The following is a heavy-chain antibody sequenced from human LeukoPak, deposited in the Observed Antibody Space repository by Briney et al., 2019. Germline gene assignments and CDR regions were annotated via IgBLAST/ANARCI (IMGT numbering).Heavy chain of an antibody. J-gene: IGHJ4*02. V-gene: IGHV3-7*01. CDR3: ARVAHSSSWYTFPFDY. CDR1: GFTFSNFW. CDR2: IKEHGTEK. Sequence: GGSLRLSCAASGFTFSNFWMTWVRQTPGKRLEWVANIKEHGTEKSYVDSVKGRFTISRDNSKNTLYLQMNSLRAEDTAVYYCARVAHSSSWYTFPFDYWGQGTLVTVSS. D-gene: IGHD6-13*01.